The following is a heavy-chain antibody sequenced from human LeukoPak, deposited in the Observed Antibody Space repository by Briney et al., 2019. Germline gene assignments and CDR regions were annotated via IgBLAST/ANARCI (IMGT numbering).Heavy chain of an antibody. CDR1: GYTFISYG. V-gene: IGHV1-18*01. D-gene: IGHD6-13*01. CDR2: ISAYNGNT. CDR3: ARDNSGSSSWYCDY. Sequence: ASVTVSCMASGYTFISYGISWVRQAPGQGLECVGWISAYNGNTNYAQKLQGRVTMTTDTSTSTAYMELTSLRSDDTAVYYCARDNSGSSSWYCDYWGQGTLVTVSS. J-gene: IGHJ4*02.